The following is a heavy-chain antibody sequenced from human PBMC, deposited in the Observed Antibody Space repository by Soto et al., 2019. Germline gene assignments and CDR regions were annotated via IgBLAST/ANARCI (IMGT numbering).Heavy chain of an antibody. J-gene: IGHJ4*02. Sequence: QVQLQESGPGLVKPSETLSLTCTVSGGSISSYYWSWIRQPPGKGLEWIGYIYYSGSTNYNPSLTSRVTISVDTSKNQFSLKLSSVTAADTAVYYCARADTAMVNYFDYWGQGTLVTVSS. CDR3: ARADTAMVNYFDY. D-gene: IGHD5-18*01. V-gene: IGHV4-59*01. CDR1: GGSISSYY. CDR2: IYYSGST.